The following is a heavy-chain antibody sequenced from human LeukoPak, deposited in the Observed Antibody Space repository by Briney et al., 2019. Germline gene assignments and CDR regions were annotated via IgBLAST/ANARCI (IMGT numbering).Heavy chain of an antibody. V-gene: IGHV3-7*04. CDR3: ARVARIVGADDY. D-gene: IGHD1-26*01. Sequence: GGSLRLSCAASGFTFSSSWMTWVRQAPGKGLEWVASMNEDGGEIHYVDSVKGRFTISRDNAKNSLYLQMNSLRAEDTAVYYCARVARIVGADDYWGQGTLVTVSS. CDR2: MNEDGGEI. J-gene: IGHJ4*02. CDR1: GFTFSSSW.